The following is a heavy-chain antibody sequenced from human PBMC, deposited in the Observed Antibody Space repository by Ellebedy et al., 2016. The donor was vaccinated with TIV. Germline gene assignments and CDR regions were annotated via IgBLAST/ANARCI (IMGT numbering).Heavy chain of an antibody. Sequence: PGGSLTLSCAASGFTFNKYWMSWVRQAPGKGLEWVANLKHGVSEKYYVDSVKGRFTISRDNDKNSLYMKMNSLRAEATAVYYCARVVDSYGLRYFDYWGQGTLVTVSS. J-gene: IGHJ4*02. CDR3: ARVVDSYGLRYFDY. CDR1: GFTFNKYW. CDR2: LKHGVSEK. D-gene: IGHD5-18*01. V-gene: IGHV3-7*03.